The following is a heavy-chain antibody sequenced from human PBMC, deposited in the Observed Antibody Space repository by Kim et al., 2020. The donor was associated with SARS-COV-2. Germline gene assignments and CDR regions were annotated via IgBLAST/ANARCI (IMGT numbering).Heavy chain of an antibody. D-gene: IGHD1-26*01. J-gene: IGHJ4*02. CDR2: INSDGSST. CDR3: ARVRGSYWHDY. V-gene: IGHV3-74*01. CDR1: GFTFSSYW. Sequence: GGSLRLSCAASGFTFSSYWMHWVRQAPGKGLVWVSRINSDGSSTSYADSVKGRFTISRDNAKNTLYLQMNSLRAEDTAVYYCARVRGSYWHDYWGQGTLVTVSS.